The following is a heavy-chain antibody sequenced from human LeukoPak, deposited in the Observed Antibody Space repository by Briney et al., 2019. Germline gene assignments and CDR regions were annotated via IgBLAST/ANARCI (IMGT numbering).Heavy chain of an antibody. CDR2: INPNSGGT. D-gene: IGHD6-13*01. V-gene: IGHV1-2*02. CDR3: ARSPAAAGNRVVYMDV. Sequence: ASVKVSCKASGGTFSSYAISWVRQAPGQGLEWMGWINPNSGGTNYAQKFQGRVTMTRDTSISTAYMELSRLRSDDTAVYYCARSPAAAGNRVVYMDVWGKGTTVTISS. J-gene: IGHJ6*03. CDR1: GGTFSSYA.